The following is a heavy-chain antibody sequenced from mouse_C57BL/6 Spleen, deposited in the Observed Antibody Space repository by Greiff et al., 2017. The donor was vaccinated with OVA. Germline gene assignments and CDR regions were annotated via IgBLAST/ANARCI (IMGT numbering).Heavy chain of an antibody. D-gene: IGHD1-1*01. CDR2: IWSGGST. V-gene: IGHV2-2*01. Sequence: QVQLQQSGPGLVQPSQSLSITCTVSGFSLTSYGVHWVRQSPGKGLEWLGVIWSGGSTDYNAAFMSRLSISNENSKSQVFFKMNSLQADDTAIYYCARSYYGSNWFAYWGQGTLVTVSA. J-gene: IGHJ3*01. CDR1: GFSLTSYG. CDR3: ARSYYGSNWFAY.